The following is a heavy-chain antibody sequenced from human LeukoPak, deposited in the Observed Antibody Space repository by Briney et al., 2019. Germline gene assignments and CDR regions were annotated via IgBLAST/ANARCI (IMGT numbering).Heavy chain of an antibody. D-gene: IGHD3-16*01. Sequence: PGGSLRLSCAASGFTFDDYAMHWVRQAPGKGLEWVSLISGDGGSTYYADSVKGRFTISRDNSKNSLYLQMNSLRTEDTALYYCAILSGGRDAFDIWGQGTMVTVSS. CDR1: GFTFDDYA. J-gene: IGHJ3*02. CDR3: AILSGGRDAFDI. CDR2: ISGDGGST. V-gene: IGHV3-43*02.